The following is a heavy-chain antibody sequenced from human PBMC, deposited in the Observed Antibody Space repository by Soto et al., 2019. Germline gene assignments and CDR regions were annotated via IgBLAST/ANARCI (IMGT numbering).Heavy chain of an antibody. Sequence: PSETLSLTCTVSGGSISSGGYYWSWIRQHPGKGLEWIGYIYYSGSTYYNPSLKSRVTISVDTSKNQFSLKLSSVTAADTAVYYCARGGIFYGSGINWFDPWGQGTMVTVYS. V-gene: IGHV4-31*03. CDR3: ARGGIFYGSGINWFDP. CDR2: IYYSGST. J-gene: IGHJ5*02. CDR1: GGSISSGGYY. D-gene: IGHD3-10*01.